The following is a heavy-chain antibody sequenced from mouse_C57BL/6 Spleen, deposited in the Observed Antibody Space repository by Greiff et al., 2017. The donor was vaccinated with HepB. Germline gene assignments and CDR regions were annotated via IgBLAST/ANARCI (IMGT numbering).Heavy chain of an antibody. D-gene: IGHD1-1*01. Sequence: EVQRVESGGGLVKPGGSLKLSCAASGFTFSSYAMSWVRQTPEKRLEWVATISDGGSYTYYPDNVKGRFTISRDNAKNNLYLQMSHLKSEDTAMYYCARDSLITTVVHYFDYWGQGTTLTVSS. CDR3: ARDSLITTVVHYFDY. J-gene: IGHJ2*01. CDR2: ISDGGSYT. V-gene: IGHV5-4*01. CDR1: GFTFSSYA.